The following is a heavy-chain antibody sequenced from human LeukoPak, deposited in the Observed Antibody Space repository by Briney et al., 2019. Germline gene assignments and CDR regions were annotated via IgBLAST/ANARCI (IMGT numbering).Heavy chain of an antibody. CDR1: GFAFSXYX. Sequence: LSCXXSGFAFSXYXXTWVRQAPGRGLEWVAHIEPEGSEKHFVDSVKARFTIPRDKAKHSVYLQMNSLRAEDTAVYHCAAGRNDEDXWG. CDR2: IEPEGSEK. J-gene: IGHJ4*01. V-gene: IGHV3-7*01. CDR3: AAGRNDEDX. D-gene: IGHD1-1*01.